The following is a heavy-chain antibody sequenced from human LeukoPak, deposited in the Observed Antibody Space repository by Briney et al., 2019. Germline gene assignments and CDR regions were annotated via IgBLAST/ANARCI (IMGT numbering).Heavy chain of an antibody. CDR2: IIPIFGAA. CDR3: ARGFYYDSSGYNYGGFDI. CDR1: GGTFSSYA. Sequence: SVKVSCKASGGTFSSYAISWVRQAPGQGLEWMGRIIPIFGAANYAQRFQGRVSITTDESTSTAYMEPSSLRSEDTAVYYCARGFYYDSSGYNYGGFDIWGQGTMVTVSS. V-gene: IGHV1-69*05. D-gene: IGHD3-22*01. J-gene: IGHJ3*02.